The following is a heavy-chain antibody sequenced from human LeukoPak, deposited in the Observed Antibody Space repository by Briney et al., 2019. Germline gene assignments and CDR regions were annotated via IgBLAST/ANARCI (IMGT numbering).Heavy chain of an antibody. D-gene: IGHD5-18*01. CDR1: GFTFSSYD. V-gene: IGHV3-13*01. Sequence: GGSLRLSCAASGFTFSSYDMHWVRQAPGKGLEWVSAIGTAGETYYPGSVQGRFTISRENAKNSLYLQMNSLRAEDTAVYYCARGTLDTAMVWGDYYYMDVWGKGTTVTVSS. J-gene: IGHJ6*03. CDR3: ARGTLDTAMVWGDYYYMDV. CDR2: IGTAGET.